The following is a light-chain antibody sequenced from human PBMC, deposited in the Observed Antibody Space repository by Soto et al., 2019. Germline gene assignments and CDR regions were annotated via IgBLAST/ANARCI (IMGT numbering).Light chain of an antibody. V-gene: IGKV1-39*01. CDR1: QSITNY. Sequence: DIQMTQSPSSLSVSVGDRVTITCRASQSITNYLNWYQQKPGKAPKLLVYAASSVQSGFPSRFSGNGSGTDFTLTISSLQPEDFASYYCQQSDSYPYTFGQGTKLEIK. CDR2: AAS. J-gene: IGKJ2*01. CDR3: QQSDSYPYT.